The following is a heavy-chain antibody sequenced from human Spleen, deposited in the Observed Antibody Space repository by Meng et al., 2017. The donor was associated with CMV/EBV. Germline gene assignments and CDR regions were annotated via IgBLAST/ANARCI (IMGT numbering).Heavy chain of an antibody. CDR2: INHSGST. CDR1: GGSFSGYY. CDR3: ASFVGSRGGFNY. D-gene: IGHD1-26*01. V-gene: IGHV4-34*01. Sequence: GSLRLSCAVYGGSFSGYYWSWIRQPPGKGLEWIGEINHSGSTNYNPSLKSRVTISVDTSKNQFSLKLSSVTAADTAVYYCASFVGSRGGFNYWGQGSLVTVSS. J-gene: IGHJ4*02.